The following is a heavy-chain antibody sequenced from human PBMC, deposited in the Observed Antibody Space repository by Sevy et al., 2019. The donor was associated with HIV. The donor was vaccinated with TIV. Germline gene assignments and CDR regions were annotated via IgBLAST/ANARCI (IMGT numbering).Heavy chain of an antibody. CDR2: ISAYNGNT. CDR1: GYTFTSYG. CDR3: ARKRSSGWYWGDY. V-gene: IGHV1-18*01. Sequence: ATVKVSCKASGYTFTSYGISWVGQAPGQGLEWMGWISAYNGNTNYAQKLQGRVTMTTDTSTSTAYMELRSLRSYDTAVYYCARKRSSGWYWGDYWGQGTMVTVSS. D-gene: IGHD6-19*01. J-gene: IGHJ4*02.